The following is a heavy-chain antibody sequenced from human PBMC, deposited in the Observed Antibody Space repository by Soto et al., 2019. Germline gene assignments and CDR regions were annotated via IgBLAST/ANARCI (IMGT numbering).Heavy chain of an antibody. D-gene: IGHD3-3*01. CDR1: GFTFDDYA. CDR3: AKDTAPRDYDFWSGSTSDFDY. Sequence: GGSLRLSCAASGFTFDDYAMHWVRQAPGKGLEWVSGISWNSGSIGYADSVKGRFTISRDNAKNSLYLQMNSLRAEDTALYYCAKDTAPRDYDFWSGSTSDFDYWGQGTLVTVS. J-gene: IGHJ4*02. V-gene: IGHV3-9*01. CDR2: ISWNSGSI.